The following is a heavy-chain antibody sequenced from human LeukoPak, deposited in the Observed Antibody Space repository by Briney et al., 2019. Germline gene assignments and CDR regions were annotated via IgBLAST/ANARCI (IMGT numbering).Heavy chain of an antibody. Sequence: PGGSLRLSCAASGFSLSSYAMHWVRQAPGKGLEWVAVISYDGSNKYYADSVKGRFTISRDNAKNSLYLQMNSLRDEDTAVYYCARIDSSGYGPEAFDIWGQGTMVTVSS. CDR2: ISYDGSNK. D-gene: IGHD3-22*01. CDR1: GFSLSSYA. V-gene: IGHV3-30*04. J-gene: IGHJ3*02. CDR3: ARIDSSGYGPEAFDI.